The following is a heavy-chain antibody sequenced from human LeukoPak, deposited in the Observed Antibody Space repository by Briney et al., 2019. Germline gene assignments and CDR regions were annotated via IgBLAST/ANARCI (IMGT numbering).Heavy chain of an antibody. CDR3: ARNRNDYGDYVYDY. Sequence: GGSLRLSCAASGFTFSTYSMNWVRQAPGKGLEWISYINSISSTIHYADSVKGRFTISRDNAKNSLYLQMNSLRAEDTAVYCCARNRNDYGDYVYDYWGQGTLVTVSS. J-gene: IGHJ4*02. D-gene: IGHD4-17*01. V-gene: IGHV3-48*01. CDR1: GFTFSTYS. CDR2: INSISSTI.